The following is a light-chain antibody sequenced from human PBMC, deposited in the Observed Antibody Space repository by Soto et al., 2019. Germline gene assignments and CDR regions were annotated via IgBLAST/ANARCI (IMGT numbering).Light chain of an antibody. Sequence: EIVLTHSPATLSFSPCERATLSFGASADVSSSYVAWYQQKSGLAPRLLIHDASSRATGIPDRFSGSKSGTDFTLTIRRLEPEDAGVYYCQQYGSSPITFGQGTRLETK. V-gene: IGKV3D-20*01. J-gene: IGKJ5*01. CDR2: DAS. CDR1: ADVSSSY. CDR3: QQYGSSPIT.